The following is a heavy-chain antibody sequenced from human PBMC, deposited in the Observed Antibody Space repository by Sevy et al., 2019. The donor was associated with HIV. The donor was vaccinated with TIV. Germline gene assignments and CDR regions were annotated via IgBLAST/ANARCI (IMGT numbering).Heavy chain of an antibody. V-gene: IGHV4-34*01. CDR1: GGSFSGYY. D-gene: IGHD3-10*01. J-gene: IGHJ6*02. Sequence: SETLSLTCAVYGGSFSGYYWSWIRQPPGKGLEWIGEINHSGSTNYNPSLKSRVTISVDTSKNQFALTLSSVTSADTAVYYCARGRDFFYGSGSYYNRVPNYGMDVWGQGTTVTVSS. CDR2: INHSGST. CDR3: ARGRDFFYGSGSYYNRVPNYGMDV.